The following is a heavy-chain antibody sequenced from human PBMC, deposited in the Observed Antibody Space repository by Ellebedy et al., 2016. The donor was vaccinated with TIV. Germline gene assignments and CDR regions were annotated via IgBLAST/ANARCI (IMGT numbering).Heavy chain of an antibody. CDR1: GYTFTGYY. V-gene: IGHV1-2*02. J-gene: IGHJ4*02. CDR2: INPNTGGT. CDR3: ARERGYSYGFYYFDY. Sequence: ASVKVSCXASGYTFTGYYMHWVRQAPGQGLEWMGWINPNTGGTNYAQNFQGRVTMTRDTSISTAYMELSRLRSDDTAVYYCARERGYSYGFYYFDYWGQGTLVTVSS. D-gene: IGHD5-18*01.